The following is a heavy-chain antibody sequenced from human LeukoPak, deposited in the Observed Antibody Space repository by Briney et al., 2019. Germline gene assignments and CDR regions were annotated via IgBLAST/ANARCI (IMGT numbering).Heavy chain of an antibody. CDR3: ARQDHCDSDFHF. Sequence: DYYGKWVHQGPRQGLEKKGWINPNSGGTKYAQHFQGRGTMTRDTSINTAYMELSRLISDDTAVYYCARQDHCDSDFHFWGQGTLVIVSS. CDR2: INPNSGGT. D-gene: IGHD3-9*01. J-gene: IGHJ4*02. V-gene: IGHV1-2*02. CDR1: DYY.